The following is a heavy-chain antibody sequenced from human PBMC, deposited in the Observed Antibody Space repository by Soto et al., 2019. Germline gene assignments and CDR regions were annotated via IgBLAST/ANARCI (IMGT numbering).Heavy chain of an antibody. CDR3: ARGGDIVATAYYYYGMDV. CDR2: ISYDGSNK. D-gene: IGHD5-12*01. Sequence: QVQLVESGGGVVQPGRSLRLSCAASGFTFSSYAMHWVRQAPGKGLEWVAVISYDGSNKYYADSVKGRFTISRDNSKNTLYLQMNSLRAEDTAVYYCARGGDIVATAYYYYGMDVWGQGTTVTVSS. V-gene: IGHV3-30-3*01. CDR1: GFTFSSYA. J-gene: IGHJ6*02.